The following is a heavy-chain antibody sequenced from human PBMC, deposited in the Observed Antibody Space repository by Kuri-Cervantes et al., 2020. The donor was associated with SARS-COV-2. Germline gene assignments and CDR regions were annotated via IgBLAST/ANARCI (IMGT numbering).Heavy chain of an antibody. V-gene: IGHV3-13*05. Sequence: GESLKISCAASGFTFSSYDMHWVRQATGKGLEWVSAIGTAGDPYYPGSVKGRFTISRENAKNSLYLQMNSLRAGDTAVYYCARDEGVTARFDYWGQGTLVTVSS. D-gene: IGHD2-21*02. J-gene: IGHJ4*02. CDR3: ARDEGVTARFDY. CDR2: IGTAGDP. CDR1: GFTFSSYD.